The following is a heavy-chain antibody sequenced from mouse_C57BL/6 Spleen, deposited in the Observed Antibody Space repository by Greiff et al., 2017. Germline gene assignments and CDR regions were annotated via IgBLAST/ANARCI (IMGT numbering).Heavy chain of an antibody. Sequence: VQLQQSGAELVRPGASVKLSCTASGFNIKDDYMHWVKQRPEQGLEWIGWIDPENGDTEYASKFQGKATITADTSSNTAYLQLSSLTSEDTAVYYCTTGRYYCDYWGQGTTLTVSS. CDR1: GFNIKDDY. J-gene: IGHJ2*01. CDR3: TTGRYYCDY. V-gene: IGHV14-4*01. CDR2: IDPENGDT. D-gene: IGHD6-1*01.